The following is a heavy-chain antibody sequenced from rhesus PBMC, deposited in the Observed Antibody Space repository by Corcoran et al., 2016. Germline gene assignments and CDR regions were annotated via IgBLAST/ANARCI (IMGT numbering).Heavy chain of an antibody. D-gene: IGHD5-24*01. CDR3: AKEGWGSVGAFDF. V-gene: IGHV3-119*01. CDR2: ISSDGMST. Sequence: EVQLAESGGGLVQPGGSLRLSCAASGFTFSSYWMYWVRQAPGKGLEWVSRISSDGMSTRYADSVKCRFTISRENAKNSLYLQMNSLRAEDTAVYYCAKEGWGSVGAFDFWGQGLRVTVSS. CDR1: GFTFSSYW. J-gene: IGHJ3*01.